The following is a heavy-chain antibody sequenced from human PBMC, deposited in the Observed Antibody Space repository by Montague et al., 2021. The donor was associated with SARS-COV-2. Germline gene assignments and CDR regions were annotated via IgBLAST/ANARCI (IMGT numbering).Heavy chain of an antibody. D-gene: IGHD3-22*01. Sequence: TLSLTCAVSGGSISSGGYSWSWIRQPPGKGLGWIGYIYHRGSTYYNPSLKSLVTISVDSSKNQFSLKLSYVTAAGTAVYYCARGRVEITMIAVVITGGIYYKDYWGRGTLVTVSS. CDR1: GGSISSGGYS. CDR3: ARGRVEITMIAVVITGGIYYKDY. CDR2: IYHRGST. J-gene: IGHJ4*02. V-gene: IGHV4-30-2*01.